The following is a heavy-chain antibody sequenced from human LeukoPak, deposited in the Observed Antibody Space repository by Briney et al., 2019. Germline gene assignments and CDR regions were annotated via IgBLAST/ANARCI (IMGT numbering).Heavy chain of an antibody. Sequence: GASVKVSCKASGYTFTGYYMHWVRQAPGQGLEWMGWINPNSGGTNYAQKFQGRVTMTRDTSISTAYMELSRLRSEDTAVYYCVWDPDSHNWFDPWGQGTLVTVSS. V-gene: IGHV1-2*02. CDR3: VWDPDSHNWFDP. CDR1: GYTFTGYY. J-gene: IGHJ5*02. D-gene: IGHD2-15*01. CDR2: INPNSGGT.